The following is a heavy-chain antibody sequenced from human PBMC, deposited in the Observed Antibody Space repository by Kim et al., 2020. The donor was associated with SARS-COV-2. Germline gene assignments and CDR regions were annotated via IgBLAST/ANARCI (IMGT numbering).Heavy chain of an antibody. CDR2: IWYDGSNK. CDR1: GFTFSSYG. D-gene: IGHD6-19*01. V-gene: IGHV3-33*01. J-gene: IGHJ6*02. CDR3: ARDGRYSSGWYDPSIYGMDV. Sequence: GGSLRLSCAASGFTFSSYGMHWVRQAPGKGLEWVAVIWYDGSNKYYADSVKGRFTISRDNSKNTLYLQMNSLRAEDTAVYYCARDGRYSSGWYDPSIYGMDVWGQGTTVTVSS.